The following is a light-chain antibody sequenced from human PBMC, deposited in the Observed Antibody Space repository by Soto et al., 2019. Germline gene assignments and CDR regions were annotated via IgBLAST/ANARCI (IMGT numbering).Light chain of an antibody. CDR2: AAS. CDR3: QQYYTFPYT. V-gene: IGKV1-16*02. Sequence: DIQMTQSPFSLSASVGDTVTITCRASQVILNYLAWFQQKPGKAPKSLIYAASNLQSGVPSKFSGSGSGTDFTLTISSLQPEDFATYYCQQYYTFPYTFGQGTKLEIK. J-gene: IGKJ2*01. CDR1: QVILNY.